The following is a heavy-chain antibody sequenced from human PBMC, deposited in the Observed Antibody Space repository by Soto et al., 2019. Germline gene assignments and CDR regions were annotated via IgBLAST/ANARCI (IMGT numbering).Heavy chain of an antibody. V-gene: IGHV3-23*01. J-gene: IGHJ4*02. Sequence: SLRLSCAASGFTFSSYAMSWVRQAPGKGLEWVSAISGSGGSTYYADSVKGRFTISRDNSQNTLYLQMNSLTAEDTAIYYCAKDRKSGSGWYWDYWGQGTLVTVSS. D-gene: IGHD6-19*01. CDR2: ISGSGGST. CDR3: AKDRKSGSGWYWDY. CDR1: GFTFSSYA.